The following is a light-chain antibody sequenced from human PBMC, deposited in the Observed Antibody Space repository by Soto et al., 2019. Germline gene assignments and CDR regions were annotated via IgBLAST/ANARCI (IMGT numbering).Light chain of an antibody. CDR1: SSDVGGYNY. V-gene: IGLV2-14*01. J-gene: IGLJ1*01. CDR2: DVS. Sequence: QSALTKPASVSGSPGQSITISCTGTSSDVGGYNYVSWYQQHPGKAPKLMIYDVSNRPSGVSNHFSGSKSGNTASLTISGLQAEDEADYYCSSYTSSSTLYVFGTGTKLTVL. CDR3: SSYTSSSTLYV.